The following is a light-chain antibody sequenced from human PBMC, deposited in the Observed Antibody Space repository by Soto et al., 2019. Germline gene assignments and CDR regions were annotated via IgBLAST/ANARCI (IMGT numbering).Light chain of an antibody. CDR2: DVN. Sequence: QSALTQPAAVSGSPGQSITISCTGTSCDIGNSNYVSWYQQHPGKAPKPMIYDVNNRPSGISNRFSGSKSASTASLTISGLQAEDEADYYCSSYTSSSLLYVFGTGTKVTVL. V-gene: IGLV2-14*01. J-gene: IGLJ1*01. CDR1: SCDIGNSNY. CDR3: SSYTSSSLLYV.